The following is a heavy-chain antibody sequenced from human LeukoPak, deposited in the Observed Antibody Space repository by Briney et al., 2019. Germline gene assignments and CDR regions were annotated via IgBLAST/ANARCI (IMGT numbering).Heavy chain of an antibody. V-gene: IGHV1-69*04. J-gene: IGHJ4*02. CDR2: IIPILGIA. CDR3: AAPSGSYYNVSY. CDR1: GGTFSSYA. D-gene: IGHD3-10*01. Sequence: SVKVSCKASGGTFSSYAISWVRQAPGQGLEWMGRIIPILGIANYAQKFQGRVTITADKSTSTAYMELSSLRSEDKAVYYCAAPSGSYYNVSYWGQGTLVTVSS.